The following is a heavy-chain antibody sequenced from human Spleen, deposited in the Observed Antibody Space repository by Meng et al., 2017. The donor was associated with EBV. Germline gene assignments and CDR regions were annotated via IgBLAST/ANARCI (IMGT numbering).Heavy chain of an antibody. J-gene: IGHJ4*02. CDR1: GYTFTRYA. CDR2: VNTATGKP. CDR3: ARFESLTAGTLDN. V-gene: IGHV7-4-1*02. D-gene: IGHD2-21*02. Sequence: QVQCVQSGSELQKPGASLKISCKASGYTFTRYAMNWVRQAPGQGPEWMGWVNTATGKPTYAQDFTGRFVFSLDTSINTAYLQINSLKPEDTAVYYCARFESLTAGTLDNWGQGTLVTVSS.